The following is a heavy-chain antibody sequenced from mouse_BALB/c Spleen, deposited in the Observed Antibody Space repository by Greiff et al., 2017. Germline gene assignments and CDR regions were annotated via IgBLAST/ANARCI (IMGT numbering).Heavy chain of an antibody. Sequence: EVQLVESGGGLVKPGGSLKLSCAASGFTFSSYAMSWVRQTPEKRLEWVASISSGGSTYYPDSVKGRFTISRDNARNILYLQMSSLRSEDTAMYYCAREFYYEYGPGFAYWGQGTLVTVSA. V-gene: IGHV5-6-5*01. CDR2: ISSGGST. J-gene: IGHJ3*01. CDR1: GFTFSSYA. D-gene: IGHD2-4*01. CDR3: AREFYYEYGPGFAY.